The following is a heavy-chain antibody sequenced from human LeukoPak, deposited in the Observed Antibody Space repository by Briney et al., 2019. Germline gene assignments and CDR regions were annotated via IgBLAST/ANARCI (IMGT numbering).Heavy chain of an antibody. CDR2: ISWNSGSI. V-gene: IGHV3-9*01. D-gene: IGHD3-22*01. CDR3: AKVTYYYDSSGPGAFDI. J-gene: IGHJ3*02. Sequence: PGRSLRLSCAASGFTFDDYAMHWVRQAPGKGLEWVSGISWNSGSIGYADSVKGRFTISRDNAKNSLYLQMNSLRAEDTALYYCAKVTYYYDSSGPGAFDIWGQGRMVTVSS. CDR1: GFTFDDYA.